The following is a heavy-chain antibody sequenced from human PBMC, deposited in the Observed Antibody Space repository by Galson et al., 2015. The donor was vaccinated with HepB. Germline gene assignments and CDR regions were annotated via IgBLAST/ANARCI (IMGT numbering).Heavy chain of an antibody. J-gene: IGHJ4*02. CDR1: GYTLTELS. Sequence: SVKVSCKVSGYTLTELSMHWVRQAPGKGLEWMGGFDPEDGETIYAQKFQGRVTMTEDTSTDTAYMELSSLRSEDTAVYYCATTYYDFWSGYPADNRHNYYFDYWGQGTLVTVSS. V-gene: IGHV1-24*01. CDR2: FDPEDGET. CDR3: ATTYYDFWSGYPADNRHNYYFDY. D-gene: IGHD3-3*01.